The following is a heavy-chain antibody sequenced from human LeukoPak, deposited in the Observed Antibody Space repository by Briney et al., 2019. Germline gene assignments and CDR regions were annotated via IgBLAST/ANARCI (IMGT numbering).Heavy chain of an antibody. D-gene: IGHD6-19*01. Sequence: SVKVSCKASGYTFTGYYMHWVRQAPGQGLEWMGRIIPILGIANYAQKFQGRVTITADKSTSTAYMELSSLKSEDPAVYYCARSAYSSGLGYWGQGTLVTVSS. CDR2: IIPILGIA. CDR3: ARSAYSSGLGY. J-gene: IGHJ4*02. V-gene: IGHV1-69*02. CDR1: GYTFTGYY.